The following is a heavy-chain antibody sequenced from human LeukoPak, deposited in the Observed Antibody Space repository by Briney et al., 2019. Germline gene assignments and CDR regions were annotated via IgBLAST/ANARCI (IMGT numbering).Heavy chain of an antibody. J-gene: IGHJ4*02. D-gene: IGHD3-9*01. CDR2: ISSSGSTI. CDR1: GFTFSSYE. V-gene: IGHV3-48*03. CDR3: ARGRGILTGYGREYYFEY. Sequence: PGGSLRLSCAASGFTFSSYEMNWVRQAPGKGLEWVSYISSSGSTIYYADSVKGRFTISRDNAKNSLYLQMNSLRAEDTAVYYCARGRGILTGYGREYYFEYWGQGTLVTVSS.